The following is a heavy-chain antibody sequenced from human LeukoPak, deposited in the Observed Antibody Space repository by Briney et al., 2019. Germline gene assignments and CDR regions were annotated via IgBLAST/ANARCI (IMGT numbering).Heavy chain of an antibody. J-gene: IGHJ4*02. V-gene: IGHV5-51*01. CDR3: ARRLVGTKYFDY. CDR2: IYPGDSDT. Sequence: GESLKISCKGSGYTFTTKWIGWVRQMPGKGLEWMGIIYPGDSDTRYSPSFQGQVTLSADKSISTTYLQWSSLKASDTAMYYCARRLVGTKYFDYWGQGTLVTVSS. CDR1: GYTFTTKW. D-gene: IGHD1-26*01.